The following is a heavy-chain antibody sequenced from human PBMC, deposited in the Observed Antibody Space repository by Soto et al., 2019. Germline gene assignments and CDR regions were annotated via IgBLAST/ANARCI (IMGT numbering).Heavy chain of an antibody. D-gene: IGHD2-2*01. CDR2: INPSGYGT. V-gene: IGHV1-46*01. CDR1: GYTFTIYY. CDR3: ARDGVVVPSALYYFDY. J-gene: IGHJ4*02. Sequence: ASVKVSCKASGYTFTIYYMHWVRQSPLQGLDWMGIINPSGYGTSYAQKFQGRVTMTRDTSTSTFYMELRSLRSDDTAVYFCARDGVVVPSALYYFDYWGQGTLVTVSS.